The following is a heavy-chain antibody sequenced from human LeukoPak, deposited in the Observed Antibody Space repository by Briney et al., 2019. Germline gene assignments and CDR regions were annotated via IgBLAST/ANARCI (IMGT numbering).Heavy chain of an antibody. V-gene: IGHV3-30*18. CDR1: GFSFSSYA. D-gene: IGHD4-11*01. CDR2: ISYDGSNK. CDR3: AKPRATVTPRGNFDY. J-gene: IGHJ4*02. Sequence: GGSLRLSCAASGFSFSSYAMSWVRQAPGKGLEWVAVISYDGSNKYYADSVKGRFTISRDNSKNTLYLQMNSLRAEDTAVYYCAKPRATVTPRGNFDYWGQGTLVTVSS.